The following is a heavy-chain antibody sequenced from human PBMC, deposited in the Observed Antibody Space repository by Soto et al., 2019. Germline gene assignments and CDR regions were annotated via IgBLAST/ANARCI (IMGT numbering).Heavy chain of an antibody. V-gene: IGHV4-31*03. CDR1: GDSITTIGYY. CDR3: ARGSGTTVPYYYYYGMDV. Sequence: PSETLSLTCTVSGDSITTIGYYWSWIRQHPGEGLEWIGYIYDSGSASYNPSLKSRVTMSLDTSKSQFSLKLSSVTAEDTAVYYCARGSGTTVPYYYYYGMDVWGQGTTVTVSS. J-gene: IGHJ6*02. D-gene: IGHD4-4*01. CDR2: IYDSGSA.